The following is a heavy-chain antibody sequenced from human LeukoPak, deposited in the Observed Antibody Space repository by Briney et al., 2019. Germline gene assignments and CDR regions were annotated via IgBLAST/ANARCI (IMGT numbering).Heavy chain of an antibody. CDR1: GYSISSGHY. CDR2: IYHSGST. CDR3: AREVTALGAFDI. D-gene: IGHD3-10*01. V-gene: IGHV4-38-2*02. J-gene: IGHJ3*02. Sequence: SETLSLTCTVSGYSISSGHYWGWIRQPPGKGLEWIGSIYHSGSTSYNPSLKSRVTMSVDTSKNQFSLNLRSVTAADTAVYYCAREVTALGAFDIWGQGTMVTVSS.